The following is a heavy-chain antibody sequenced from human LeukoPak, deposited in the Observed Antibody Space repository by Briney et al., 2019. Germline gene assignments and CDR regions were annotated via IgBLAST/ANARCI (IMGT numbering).Heavy chain of an antibody. CDR3: AGRLSYYFGVDL. J-gene: IGHJ6*02. Sequence: SETLSLTCTVSGGSINNDGYFWGWIRHSPGKGLEWIGSISYSGDTYYSPALKSRLSISVEPPKNQFSLKLRSVTAADTAVYHCAGRLSYYFGVDLWGHGTTVIVSS. V-gene: IGHV4-39*01. D-gene: IGHD6-19*01. CDR1: GGSINNDGYF. CDR2: ISYSGDT.